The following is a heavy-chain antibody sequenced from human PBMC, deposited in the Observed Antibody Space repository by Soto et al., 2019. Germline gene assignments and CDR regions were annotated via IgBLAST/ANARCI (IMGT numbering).Heavy chain of an antibody. D-gene: IGHD2-15*01. CDR3: ASQYCSGGSCYPPSFDP. Sequence: SVKVSCKASGGTFSSYAISWVRQAPGQGLEWMGGIIPIFGTANYAQKFQGRVTITADESTSTAYMELSSLRSEDTAVYYCASQYCSGGSCYPPSFDPWGQGTLVTAPQ. CDR1: GGTFSSYA. J-gene: IGHJ5*02. CDR2: IIPIFGTA. V-gene: IGHV1-69*13.